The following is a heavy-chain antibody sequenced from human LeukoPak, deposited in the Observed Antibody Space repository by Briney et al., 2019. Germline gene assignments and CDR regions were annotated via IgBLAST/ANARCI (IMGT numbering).Heavy chain of an antibody. D-gene: IGHD2-2*01. Sequence: GGSLRLSCAASGFTFRSYAMHWVRQAPGKGLEWVAGIAYDGSNKVYADSVKGRFTISRDNSKNTLSLQMNSLSGEDAAVYYCARGSTPGHQLRHDDWGQGTLVTVSS. CDR3: ARGSTPGHQLRHDD. V-gene: IGHV3-30-3*01. J-gene: IGHJ4*02. CDR1: GFTFRSYA. CDR2: IAYDGSNK.